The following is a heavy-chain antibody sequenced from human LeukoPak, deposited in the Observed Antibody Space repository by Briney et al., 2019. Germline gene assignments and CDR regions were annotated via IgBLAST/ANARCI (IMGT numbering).Heavy chain of an antibody. CDR1: GFTFDDYA. V-gene: IGHV3-9*01. CDR2: ISWNSGSI. Sequence: PGRSLRLSCAASGFTFDDYAMHWVRQAPGKGLEWVSGISWNSGSIDYADSVKGRFTISRDNAKNSLYLQMNSLRAEDTALYYCAKGRFGELFSWFDPWGQGTLVTVSS. CDR3: AKGRFGELFSWFDP. J-gene: IGHJ5*02. D-gene: IGHD3-10*01.